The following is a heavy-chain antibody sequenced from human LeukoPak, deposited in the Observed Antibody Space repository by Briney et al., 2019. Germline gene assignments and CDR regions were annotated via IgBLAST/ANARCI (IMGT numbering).Heavy chain of an antibody. D-gene: IGHD2-2*01. J-gene: IGHJ6*03. CDR1: GGSFSSGGYY. Sequence: EASETLSLTCTVSGGSFSSGGYYWSWIRQHPGKGLEWIGYIYYSGSTYYNPSLTSRVTISVATSKNQSSLKLSSVTAADTAVYYCARVEASSTTLYYYYYYMDVWGKGTTVTVSS. CDR3: ARVEASSTTLYYYYYYMDV. CDR2: IYYSGST. V-gene: IGHV4-31*03.